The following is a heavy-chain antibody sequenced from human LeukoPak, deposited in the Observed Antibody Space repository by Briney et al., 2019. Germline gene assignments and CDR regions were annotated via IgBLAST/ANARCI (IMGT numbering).Heavy chain of an antibody. CDR3: ARDRLAVAFDY. V-gene: IGHV3-11*04. CDR2: ISSSSSTI. J-gene: IGHJ4*02. D-gene: IGHD6-19*01. CDR1: GFTFSDYY. Sequence: AGGSLRLSCAASGFTFSDYYMSWIRQAPGKGLEWVSYISSSSSTIYYADSVKGRFTISRDNAKNSLYLQMNSLRAEDTAVYYCARDRLAVAFDYWGQGTLVTVSS.